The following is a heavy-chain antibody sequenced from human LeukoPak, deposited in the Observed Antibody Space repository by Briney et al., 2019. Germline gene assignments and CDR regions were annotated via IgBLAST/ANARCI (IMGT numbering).Heavy chain of an antibody. Sequence: PSETLSLTCTVSGGSISSYYWSWIRQPAGKGLEWIGRIYTSGSTNYNPSLKSRVTMSVDTSKNQFSLKLSSVTAADTAAYYCARDWGGSYVEYNWFDPWGQGTLVTVSS. CDR3: ARDWGGSYVEYNWFDP. CDR2: IYTSGST. D-gene: IGHD1-26*01. J-gene: IGHJ5*02. CDR1: GGSISSYY. V-gene: IGHV4-4*07.